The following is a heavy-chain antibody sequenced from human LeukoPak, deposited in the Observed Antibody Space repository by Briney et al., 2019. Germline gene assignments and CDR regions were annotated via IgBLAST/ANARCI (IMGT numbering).Heavy chain of an antibody. Sequence: SETLSLTCTVSGGSTSSDYWSWIRQSPGKGLEWVGYVYNSGDTGKNPSLRSRVTILLDTSRNQCSLKLTSVSAADTAVYYCARLKLGAYFDLWGRGTLVTVSS. J-gene: IGHJ2*01. D-gene: IGHD3-16*01. CDR1: GGSTSSDY. CDR2: VYNSGDT. V-gene: IGHV4-59*08. CDR3: ARLKLGAYFDL.